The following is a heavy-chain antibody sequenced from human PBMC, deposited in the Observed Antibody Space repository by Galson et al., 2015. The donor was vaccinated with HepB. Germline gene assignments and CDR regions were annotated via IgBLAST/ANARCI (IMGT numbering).Heavy chain of an antibody. Sequence: SVKVSCKAFGYTFTPNSFLHWVRQAPGQGLEWMGMISLSGDSTTNSQKFRGSVTMTRDASTSTFYMELSSLRSEDTAIYFCAKDLDAWGQGTLITVSS. CDR3: AKDLDA. J-gene: IGHJ5*02. CDR1: GYTFTPNSF. V-gene: IGHV1-46*01. CDR2: ISLSGDST.